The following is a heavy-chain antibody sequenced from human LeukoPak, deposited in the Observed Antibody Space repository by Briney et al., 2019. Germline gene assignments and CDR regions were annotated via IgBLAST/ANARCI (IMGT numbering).Heavy chain of an antibody. CDR2: IYYSGST. V-gene: IGHV4-59*01. CDR3: ARMNRNYYMDV. J-gene: IGHJ6*03. Sequence: PSETLSLTCTVSGGSISSYYWSWIRQPPGKGLEWIGYIYYSGSTNYNPSLKSRVTISVDTSKNQFSLKLSSVTAADTAVYYCARMNRNYYMDVWGKGTTVTISS. CDR1: GGSISSYY.